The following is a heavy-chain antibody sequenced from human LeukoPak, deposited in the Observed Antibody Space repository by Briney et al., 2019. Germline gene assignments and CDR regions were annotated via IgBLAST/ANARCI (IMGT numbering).Heavy chain of an antibody. Sequence: GGSLRLSCAASGFTFSRNGMHWVRQAPGKGLEWVAVISYDGSNKYYVDSVKGRFTISRDNSKNTLYLQMNSLRAEDTAVYYCAKTQGYSYGSFDYWGQGTLVTVSS. CDR3: AKTQGYSYGSFDY. CDR1: GFTFSRNG. D-gene: IGHD5-18*01. CDR2: ISYDGSNK. J-gene: IGHJ4*02. V-gene: IGHV3-30*18.